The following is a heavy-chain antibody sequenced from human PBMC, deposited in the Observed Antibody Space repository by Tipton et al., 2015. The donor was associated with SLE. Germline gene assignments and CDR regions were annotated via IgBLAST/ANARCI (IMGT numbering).Heavy chain of an antibody. J-gene: IGHJ6*03. CDR3: ARGASGYSNSYYHLDV. CDR2: MSPNSANT. Sequence: QSGAEVKKPGASVKVSCKASGYTFTGYDINWVRQATGQGLEWMGWMSPNSANTGYAQKFQGRVTIITNTSISTAYMELSSLRSEDTAVYYCARGASGYSNSYYHLDVWGKGTPVTVSS. D-gene: IGHD4-11*01. V-gene: IGHV1-8*03. CDR1: GYTFTGYD.